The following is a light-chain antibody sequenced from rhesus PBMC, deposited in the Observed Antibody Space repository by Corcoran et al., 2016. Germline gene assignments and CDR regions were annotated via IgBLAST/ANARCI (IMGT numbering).Light chain of an antibody. CDR2: DAS. Sequence: DIQMTQSPSSLSASVGDRVTITCRASQGMTNHSSWYQQKPGRAPKLLIYDASIVQSGVPSRFSGSGSGTDFTLTISSLQAEDFATYYCLQYDSDPRAFGQGTKVEIK. CDR1: QGMTNH. V-gene: IGKV1-43*02. J-gene: IGKJ1*01. CDR3: LQYDSDPRA.